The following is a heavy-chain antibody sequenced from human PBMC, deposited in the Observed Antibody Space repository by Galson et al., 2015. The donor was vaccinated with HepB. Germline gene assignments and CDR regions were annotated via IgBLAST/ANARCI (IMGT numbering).Heavy chain of an antibody. Sequence: SVKVSCKASGYTFTSYGISWVRQAPGQGLEWMGWISAYNGNTNYAQKLQGRVTMTTDTSTSTAYMELRSLRSDDTAVYYCAREVRTYYYGSGSLNLDYWGQGTLVTVSS. V-gene: IGHV1-18*01. CDR1: GYTFTSYG. CDR2: ISAYNGNT. J-gene: IGHJ4*02. CDR3: AREVRTYYYGSGSLNLDY. D-gene: IGHD3-10*01.